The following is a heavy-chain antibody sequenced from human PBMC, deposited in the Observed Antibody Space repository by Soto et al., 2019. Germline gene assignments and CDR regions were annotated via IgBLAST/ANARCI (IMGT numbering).Heavy chain of an antibody. CDR2: INPSAHSA. Sequence: ASVKVSCKASGYTFTNYYLHWVRQAPGQGLEWVGMINPSAHSASYAQKLHGRLTMDRDTSTTTVYMELSRLTSEDTAVYYCARDNSAANGVLDHWGLGTLVTVSS. CDR3: ARDNSAANGVLDH. D-gene: IGHD1-1*01. J-gene: IGHJ4*02. V-gene: IGHV1-46*04. CDR1: GYTFTNYY.